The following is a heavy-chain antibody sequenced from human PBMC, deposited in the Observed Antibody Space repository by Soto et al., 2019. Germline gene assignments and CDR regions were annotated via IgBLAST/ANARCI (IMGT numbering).Heavy chain of an antibody. V-gene: IGHV1-69*01. CDR3: ARGPAQFDP. CDR2: INPMLGVA. D-gene: IGHD2-2*01. J-gene: IGHJ5*02. Sequence: QLLLVQSGAEVKKSGSSVKVSCKASGGSFSSLVISWLRQAPGQGPEWMGGINPMLGVANFAQKFQDRVTITADESTTTAYMELSILRSEDTAVYYCARGPAQFDPWGQGTLVTVSS. CDR1: GGSFSSLV.